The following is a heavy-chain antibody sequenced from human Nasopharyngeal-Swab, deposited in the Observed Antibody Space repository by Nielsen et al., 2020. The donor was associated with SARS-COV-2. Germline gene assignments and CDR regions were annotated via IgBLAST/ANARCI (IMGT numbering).Heavy chain of an antibody. CDR1: GFTFSSYA. D-gene: IGHD1-26*01. CDR2: INHSGST. Sequence: ESLKISCAASGFTFSSYAMSWVRQAPGKGLEWIGEINHSGSTNYNPSLKSRVTISVDTSKNQFSLKLSSVTAADTAVYYCARGRVGAKDYWGQGTLVTVSS. CDR3: ARGRVGAKDY. J-gene: IGHJ4*02. V-gene: IGHV4-34*01.